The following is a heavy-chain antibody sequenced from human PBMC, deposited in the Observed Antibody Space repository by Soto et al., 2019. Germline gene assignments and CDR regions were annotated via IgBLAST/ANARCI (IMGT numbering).Heavy chain of an antibody. D-gene: IGHD3-3*01. CDR3: AKDPVTIFGVVTYYYGMDV. CDR1: GFTFSSYG. V-gene: IGHV3-30*18. Sequence: GGSLRLSCAASGFTFSSYGMHWVRQAPGKGLEWVAVISYDGSNKYYADSVKGRFTISRDNSKNTLYLQMNSLRAEDTAVYYCAKDPVTIFGVVTYYYGMDVWGQGTTVTVSS. CDR2: ISYDGSNK. J-gene: IGHJ6*02.